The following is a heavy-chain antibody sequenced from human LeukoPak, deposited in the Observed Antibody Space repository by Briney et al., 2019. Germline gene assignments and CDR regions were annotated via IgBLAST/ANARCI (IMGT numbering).Heavy chain of an antibody. J-gene: IGHJ4*02. D-gene: IGHD6-19*01. Sequence: GGSLRLSCAASGFTFSSYAMSWVRQAPGKGLEWVSAISGSGGSTYYADSVKGRFTISRDNSKNTLYLQMNSLRAEDTAVYYCAKTREGIAVAEGILDYWGQETLVTVSS. CDR1: GFTFSSYA. CDR2: ISGSGGST. V-gene: IGHV3-23*01. CDR3: AKTREGIAVAEGILDY.